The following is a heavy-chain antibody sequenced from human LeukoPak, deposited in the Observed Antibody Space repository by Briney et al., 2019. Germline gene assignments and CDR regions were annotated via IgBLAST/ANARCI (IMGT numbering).Heavy chain of an antibody. D-gene: IGHD4-17*01. J-gene: IGHJ4*02. V-gene: IGHV3-21*01. CDR2: ISSSSSYI. Sequence: PGGSLRLSCAASGFTFSSYSMNWVRQAPGKGLEWVSSISSSSSYIYYADSVKGRFTISRDNAKNSLSLQMNSLRAEDTAVYYCARDYGDYAVYFDYWGQGTLVTVSS. CDR1: GFTFSSYS. CDR3: ARDYGDYAVYFDY.